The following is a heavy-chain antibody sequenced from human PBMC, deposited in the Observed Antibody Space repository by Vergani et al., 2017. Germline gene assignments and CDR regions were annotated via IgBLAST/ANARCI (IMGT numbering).Heavy chain of an antibody. D-gene: IGHD3-3*01. J-gene: IGHJ4*02. Sequence: QVQLQESGPGLVKPSETLSLTCTVSGGSISSYYWSWIRQPPGEGLEWIGYIYYSGSTNYNPSLKSRVTISVDTSKNQFSLKLSSVTAADTAVYYCARSRVGVAIPHLFDYWGQGTLVTVSS. CDR2: IYYSGST. CDR1: GGSISSYY. CDR3: ARSRVGVAIPHLFDY. V-gene: IGHV4-59*01.